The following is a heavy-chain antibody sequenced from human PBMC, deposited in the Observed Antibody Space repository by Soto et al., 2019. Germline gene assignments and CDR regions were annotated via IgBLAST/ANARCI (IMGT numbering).Heavy chain of an antibody. CDR1: GYTFTGYH. CDR3: AREPDCYGSCSESFDY. D-gene: IGHD2-21*01. Sequence: ASVKVSCKASGYTFTGYHMHWVRQAPGQGLEWMGWINPNSGGTNYAQKFQGRVTMTRDTSISTAYMELSRLRSDDTAVYYCAREPDCYGSCSESFDYWGQGTLVTVSS. CDR2: INPNSGGT. V-gene: IGHV1-2*02. J-gene: IGHJ4*02.